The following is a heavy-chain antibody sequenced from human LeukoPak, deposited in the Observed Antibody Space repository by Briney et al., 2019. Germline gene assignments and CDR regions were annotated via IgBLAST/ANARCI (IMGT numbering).Heavy chain of an antibody. CDR3: ARDPPDY. Sequence: PGGSLRLSCAASGFTVSSNYMSWVRQAPGKGLEWVSSITSNTNYIYYADSVKGRFTISRDNAKNSLCLQMNSLRSEDTAVYYCARDPPDYWGQGTLVTVSS. V-gene: IGHV3-21*04. CDR2: ITSNTNYI. J-gene: IGHJ4*02. CDR1: GFTVSSNY.